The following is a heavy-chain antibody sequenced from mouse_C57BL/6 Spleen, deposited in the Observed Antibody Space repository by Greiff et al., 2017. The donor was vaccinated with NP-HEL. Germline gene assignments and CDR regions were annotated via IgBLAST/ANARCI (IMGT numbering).Heavy chain of an antibody. D-gene: IGHD1-1*01. J-gene: IGHJ4*01. V-gene: IGHV1-80*01. CDR2: IYPGDGDT. CDR3: ARVSITTVVDYAMDY. CDR1: GYAFSSYW. Sequence: VQLQQSGAELVKPGASVKISCKASGYAFSSYWMNWVKQRPGKGLEWIGQIYPGDGDTNYNGKFKGKATLTADKSSSTAYMQLSSLTSEDSAVYFCARVSITTVVDYAMDYWGQGTSVTVSS.